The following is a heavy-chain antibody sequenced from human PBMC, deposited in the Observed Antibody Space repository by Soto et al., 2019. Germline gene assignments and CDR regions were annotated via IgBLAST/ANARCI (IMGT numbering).Heavy chain of an antibody. CDR1: GYTFTSYG. D-gene: IGHD5-12*01. CDR2: LIPYNGDR. J-gene: IGHJ5*02. Sequence: ASVKVSCKASGYTFTSYGISWVRQAPGQGLEWMGLLIPYNGDRVYAQKFQGRVILTTDTATNTAYMELGSLRSDDTAVYYCVRDASSGYRGWWDPWGQGTLVTVSS. CDR3: VRDASSGYRGWWDP. V-gene: IGHV1-18*01.